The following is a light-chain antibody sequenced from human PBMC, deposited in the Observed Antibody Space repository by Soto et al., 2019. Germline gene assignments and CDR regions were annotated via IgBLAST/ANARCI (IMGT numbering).Light chain of an antibody. J-gene: IGKJ1*01. Sequence: EIVMAQSPATLSVSPGERATLSCRASQSVSSELAWYQQRPGQAPRLLIYGASTRATGVPDRFSGSGSGTEFTLTISSLQSEDVAVYYCQQYNTWPPITFGQGTKVEI. CDR2: GAS. CDR1: QSVSSE. CDR3: QQYNTWPPIT. V-gene: IGKV3-15*01.